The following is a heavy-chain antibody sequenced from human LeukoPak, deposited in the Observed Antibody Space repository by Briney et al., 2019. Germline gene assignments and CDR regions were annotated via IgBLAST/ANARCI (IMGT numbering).Heavy chain of an antibody. Sequence: LGASVKVSCTASGYTFTDHYMHWVRQAPGQGPEWVGWIKPDSGGTHYSQKFQGRVTLTTDTSIRTAYMELGGLRSDDSAVYFCARDHNWGPDYWGQGTLVTVSS. V-gene: IGHV1-2*02. J-gene: IGHJ4*02. CDR2: IKPDSGGT. CDR3: ARDHNWGPDY. D-gene: IGHD7-27*01. CDR1: GYTFTDHY.